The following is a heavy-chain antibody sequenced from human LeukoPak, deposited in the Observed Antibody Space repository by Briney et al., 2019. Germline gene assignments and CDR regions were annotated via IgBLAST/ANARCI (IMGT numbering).Heavy chain of an antibody. CDR1: GFTFSSYG. V-gene: IGHV3-30*03. J-gene: IGHJ4*02. CDR2: ISYDGSNK. Sequence: PGGSLRLSCAASGFTFSSYGMHWVRQAPGKGLEWVAVISYDGSNKYYADSVKGRFTISRDNAKNTLHLQMNSLRAEDTAVYYCARGVGGSDDYWGQGTLVSVSS. D-gene: IGHD5-12*01. CDR3: ARGVGGSDDY.